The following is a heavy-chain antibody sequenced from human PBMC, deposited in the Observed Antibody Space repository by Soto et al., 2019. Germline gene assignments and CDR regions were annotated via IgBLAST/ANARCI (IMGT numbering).Heavy chain of an antibody. CDR3: ARGGGAIGGWFGRKFDS. D-gene: IGHD6-19*01. CDR1: GFTFSTHA. V-gene: IGHV3-23*01. CDR2: ISSGGTTT. J-gene: IGHJ4*02. Sequence: PGGSLRLSCAASGFTFSTHAMSWVRQAPGKGLEWVSSISSGGTTTFYAASVEGRFTISRDKSKNTLYLQMNSLSADDTAVNYCARGGGAIGGWFGRKFDSWGQGTQVTVSS.